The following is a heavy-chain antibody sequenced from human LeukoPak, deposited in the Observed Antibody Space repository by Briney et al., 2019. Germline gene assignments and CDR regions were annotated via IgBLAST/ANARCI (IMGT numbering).Heavy chain of an antibody. CDR2: IIPIFGTA. J-gene: IGHJ4*02. CDR3: ARTAPLWFGELSPFDY. CDR1: GGTFSSYA. V-gene: IGHV1-69*13. Sequence: SVTVSFTASGGTFSSYAISWVRQAPGQGLEWMGGIIPIFGTANYAQKFQGRVTITADESTSTAYMELSSLRSEDTAVYYCARTAPLWFGELSPFDYWGQGTLVTVSS. D-gene: IGHD3-10*01.